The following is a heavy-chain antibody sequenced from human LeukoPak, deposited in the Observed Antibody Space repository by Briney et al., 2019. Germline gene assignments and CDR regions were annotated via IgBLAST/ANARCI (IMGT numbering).Heavy chain of an antibody. D-gene: IGHD6-13*01. Sequence: ALVKVSCKASGGTFSSYAISWVRQAPGKGLEWMGGFDPEDGETIYAQKFQGRVTMTEDTSTDTAYMELSSLRSEDTAVYYCATGSNSSSCPFDYWGQGTLVTVSS. V-gene: IGHV1-24*01. CDR1: GGTFSSYA. J-gene: IGHJ4*02. CDR2: FDPEDGET. CDR3: ATGSNSSSCPFDY.